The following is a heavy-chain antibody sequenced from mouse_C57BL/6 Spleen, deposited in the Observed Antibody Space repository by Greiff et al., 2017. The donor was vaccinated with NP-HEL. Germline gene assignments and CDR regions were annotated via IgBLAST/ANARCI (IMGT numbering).Heavy chain of an antibody. CDR3: ARHEGGRYDYDRGFAY. Sequence: VQLQQSGAELVKPGASVKLSCKASGYTFTEYTIHWVKQRSGQGLEWIGWFYPGSGSIKYNEKFKDKATLTADKSSSTVYMELSRLPSEDSAVYFCARHEGGRYDYDRGFAYWGQGTLVTVSA. V-gene: IGHV1-62-2*01. J-gene: IGHJ3*01. CDR2: FYPGSGSI. CDR1: GYTFTEYT. D-gene: IGHD2-4*01.